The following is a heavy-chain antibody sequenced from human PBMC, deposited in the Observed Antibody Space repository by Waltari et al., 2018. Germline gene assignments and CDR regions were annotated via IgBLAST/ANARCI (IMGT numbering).Heavy chain of an antibody. Sequence: QVQLVQSGAEVKKPGSSVKVSCQASGGTFSSYALSWVRQAPGQGLEWMGRIIPILGIANYAQKFQGRVTITADKSTSTAYMELSSLRSEDTAVYYCARSKGDFWSGMNWGQGTLVTVSS. D-gene: IGHD3-3*01. J-gene: IGHJ4*02. CDR1: GGTFSSYA. CDR2: IIPILGIA. V-gene: IGHV1-69*09. CDR3: ARSKGDFWSGMN.